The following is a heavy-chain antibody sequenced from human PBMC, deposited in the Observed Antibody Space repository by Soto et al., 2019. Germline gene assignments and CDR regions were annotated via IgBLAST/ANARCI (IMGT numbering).Heavy chain of an antibody. V-gene: IGHV3-21*01. Sequence: GGSLRLSCGASGFTFSRYFMNWFRQAPGKGLEWVSSISSSSNYIYYAESVRGRFTISRDNAKNSLYLQINSLRAEDTAVYYCARPPVRGSGSWDYYYYYGMDVWGQGTTVTVSS. CDR2: ISSSSNYI. J-gene: IGHJ6*02. CDR3: ARPPVRGSGSWDYYYYYGMDV. CDR1: GFTFSRYF. D-gene: IGHD3-10*01.